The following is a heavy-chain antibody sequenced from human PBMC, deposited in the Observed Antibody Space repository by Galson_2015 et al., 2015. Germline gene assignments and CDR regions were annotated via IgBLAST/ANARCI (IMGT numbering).Heavy chain of an antibody. CDR1: GFTFSSYR. CDR3: VREAGPFDV. V-gene: IGHV3-21*01. Sequence: ALLLSCAASGFTFSSYRRNWVRQAPGDRLEWVSSISSTCIYRDSADSVKRRFTISIDGAKNSLYLQMNSLRAEDTAVYYCVREAGPFDVWGQGTMVTVSS. J-gene: IGHJ3*01. CDR2: ISSTCIYR.